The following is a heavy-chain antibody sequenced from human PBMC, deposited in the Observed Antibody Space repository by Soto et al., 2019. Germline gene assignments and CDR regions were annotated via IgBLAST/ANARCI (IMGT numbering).Heavy chain of an antibody. J-gene: IGHJ4*02. V-gene: IGHV3-30*18. CDR1: GFTFSSYG. Sequence: ESGGGVVQPGRSLRLSCAASGFTFSSYGMHWVRQAPGKGLEWVAVISYDGSNKYYADSVKGRFTISRDNSKNTLYLQMNSLRAEDTAVYYCAKDGYGTGYFDYWGQGTLVTVSS. CDR2: ISYDGSNK. CDR3: AKDGYGTGYFDY. D-gene: IGHD4-17*01.